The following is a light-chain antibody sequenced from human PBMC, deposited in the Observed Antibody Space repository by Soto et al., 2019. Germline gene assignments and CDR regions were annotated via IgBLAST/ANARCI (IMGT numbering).Light chain of an antibody. CDR1: QNVSSN. CDR3: HHYKNWPRT. CDR2: WSS. Sequence: IVMPQSPTSLSVSPGERATLSCSASQNVSSNLAWYQQKPCQTPRFVIYWSSTRATGIPARFSGSGSGTEFTLTISSLQSEDFAVYYCHHYKNWPRTFGQGTKVDIK. J-gene: IGKJ1*01. V-gene: IGKV3-15*01.